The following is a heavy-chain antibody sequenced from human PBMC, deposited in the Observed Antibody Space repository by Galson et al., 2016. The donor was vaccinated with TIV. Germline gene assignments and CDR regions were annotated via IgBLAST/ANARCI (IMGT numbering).Heavy chain of an antibody. V-gene: IGHV4-34*01. CDR3: VGGGPFSGYAEIRWFTVHFDY. J-gene: IGHJ4*02. Sequence: SETLSLTCGASGGFFSDYYWSWIRQSPGKGLEWIGEITHSGSTHCNPSLKTRLTISVDGAKSQFFLELKSVTAADTALYYCVGGGPFSGYAEIRWFTVHFDYWSQGSLVTGSS. CDR2: ITHSGST. D-gene: IGHD6-25*01. CDR1: GGFFSDYY.